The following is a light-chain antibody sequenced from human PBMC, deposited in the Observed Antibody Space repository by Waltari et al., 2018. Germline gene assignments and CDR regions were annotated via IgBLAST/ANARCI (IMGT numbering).Light chain of an antibody. CDR2: GAS. Sequence: DIQMTQSPSSVSASVGERVTISCRASQDVSTWVSWYQQKPGKPPKLLIHGASTLQSGVPSRFNGSGSGTDFTLNINGLQPDDFASYICQQTDSFPLTFGGGTKVDIK. CDR3: QQTDSFPLT. CDR1: QDVSTW. J-gene: IGKJ4*01. V-gene: IGKV1-12*01.